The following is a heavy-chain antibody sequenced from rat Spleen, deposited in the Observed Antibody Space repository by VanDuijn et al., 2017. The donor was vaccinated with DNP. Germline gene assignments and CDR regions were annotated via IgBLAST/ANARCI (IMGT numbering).Heavy chain of an antibody. V-gene: IGHV2S30*01. CDR2: MWYDGDT. CDR3: TRASGSPFAY. Sequence: QVQLKESGPGLVQPTQTLSLTCTVSGFSLTQYSVSWVRQPSGKGPEWMGRMWYDGDTAYNSALKSRLSISRDTSKSQVFLKMDSLQTEDTAIYFCTRASGSPFAYWGQGTLVTVSS. D-gene: IGHD1-4*01. J-gene: IGHJ3*01. CDR1: GFSLTQYS.